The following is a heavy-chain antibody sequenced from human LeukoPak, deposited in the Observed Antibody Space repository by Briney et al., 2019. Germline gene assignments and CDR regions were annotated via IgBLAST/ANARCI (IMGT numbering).Heavy chain of an antibody. Sequence: GGSLRLSCAASGFTFSSYAMHWVRQAPGKGLEWVAVISYDGSNKYYADSVKGRFTISRDNSKNTLYLQMNSLRAEDTAVCYCARAREGLGIPNWFDPWGQGTLVTVSS. CDR2: ISYDGSNK. CDR1: GFTFSSYA. D-gene: IGHD7-27*01. V-gene: IGHV3-30*01. J-gene: IGHJ5*02. CDR3: ARAREGLGIPNWFDP.